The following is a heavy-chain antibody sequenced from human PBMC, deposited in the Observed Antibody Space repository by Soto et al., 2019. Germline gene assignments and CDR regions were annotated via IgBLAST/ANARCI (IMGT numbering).Heavy chain of an antibody. CDR1: GFSFRTYV. CDR3: ARHDAFANENAFNL. Sequence: QVQLVESGGGLVQPGTSLRLSCAVSGFSFRTYVFHWGRQPPGKGLQWVAVISPKGHSDSVEGRFTISRDNSKDTLYIQKNNLRADDTDVYYCARHDAFANENAFNLWGQGTKVTVSS. V-gene: IGHV3-33*01. D-gene: IGHD1-1*01. CDR2: ISPK. J-gene: IGHJ3*01.